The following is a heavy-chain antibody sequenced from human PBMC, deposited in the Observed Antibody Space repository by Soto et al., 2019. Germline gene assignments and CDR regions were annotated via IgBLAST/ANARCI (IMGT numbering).Heavy chain of an antibody. CDR3: ARTGGYSGFDYADS. D-gene: IGHD5-12*01. J-gene: IGHJ4*02. CDR1: GYSFPSYY. Sequence: ASVKVSCKASGYSFPSYYVNWVRQAPGQGLEWMGLINPRGGDTFYAQKFQGRVTMTRDTSTGTVYMQLTSLRPEDTAVYYCARTGGYSGFDYADSWGQGTLVTVSS. CDR2: INPRGGDT. V-gene: IGHV1-46*01.